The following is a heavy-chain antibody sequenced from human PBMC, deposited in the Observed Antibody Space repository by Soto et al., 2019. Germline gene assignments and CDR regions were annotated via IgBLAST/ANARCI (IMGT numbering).Heavy chain of an antibody. CDR1: GFTFSSYW. J-gene: IGHJ4*02. Sequence: GGSLRLSCAASGFTFSSYWMHWVRQAPGKGLVWVSRINSDGSSTSYADSVKGRFTISRDNAKNTLYLQVNSLRAEDTAVYYCARGKYYYDSSGPINPLRYWGQGTLVTVSS. CDR3: ARGKYYYDSSGPINPLRY. CDR2: INSDGSST. V-gene: IGHV3-74*01. D-gene: IGHD3-22*01.